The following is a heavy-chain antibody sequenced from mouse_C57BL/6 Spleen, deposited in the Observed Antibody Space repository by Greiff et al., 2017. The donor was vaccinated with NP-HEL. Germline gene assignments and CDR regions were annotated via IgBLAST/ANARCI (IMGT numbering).Heavy chain of an antibody. V-gene: IGHV1-76*01. Sequence: QVQLKQSGAELVRPGASVKLSCKASGYTFTDYYINWVKQRPGQGLEWIARIYPGSGNTYYNEKFKGKATLTAEKSSSTAYMQRSSLTSEDSAVYFCATSGTLYYYAMDYWGQGTSVTVSS. CDR1: GYTFTDYY. J-gene: IGHJ4*01. CDR2: IYPGSGNT. D-gene: IGHD1-1*01. CDR3: ATSGTLYYYAMDY.